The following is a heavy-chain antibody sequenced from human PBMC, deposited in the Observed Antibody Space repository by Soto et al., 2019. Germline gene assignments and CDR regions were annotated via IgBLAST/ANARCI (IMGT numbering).Heavy chain of an antibody. Sequence: EVQLVESGGGWIQPGGSLRLSCAASGFTVSSKYMTWVRQAPGKGLEWVSVIYGGGTTYYAASVKGRFTTCRDNSKNTLYLQMISLRAEDTAMYYCVQTTGWPGFDFWSVGTLDTVSS. CDR1: GFTVSSKY. D-gene: IGHD6-19*01. CDR2: IYGGGTT. CDR3: VQTTGWPGFDF. V-gene: IGHV3-53*01. J-gene: IGHJ4*02.